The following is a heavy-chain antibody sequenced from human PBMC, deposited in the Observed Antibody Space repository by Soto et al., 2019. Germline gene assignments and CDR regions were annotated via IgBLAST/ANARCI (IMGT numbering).Heavy chain of an antibody. Sequence: QVQLVQSGAEVKEPGASVTVSCRASGDRFTDYYMHWVRQAPGQGLEWMGWINPNSGFTKYAQKFQGWVTMTRDTPTRTVYMQLSTLGVDDTAFYYCARESGGGPATLDYYYFYMDVWGTGIGVNFSS. V-gene: IGHV1-2*04. CDR3: ARESGGGPATLDYYYFYMDV. J-gene: IGHJ6*03. D-gene: IGHD1-26*01. CDR1: GDRFTDYY. CDR2: INPNSGFT.